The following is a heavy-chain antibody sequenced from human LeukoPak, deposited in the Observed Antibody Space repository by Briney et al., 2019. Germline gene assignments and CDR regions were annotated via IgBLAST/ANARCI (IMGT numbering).Heavy chain of an antibody. CDR2: IRYNGNNQ. Sequence: GGSLRLSCAASGFTFNNYGMHWVRQAPGKGLEWVAFIRYNGNNQYYADSAKGRFTISRDNSKNTPYLQMNSLKGDDTAVYYCAKDSAFYYIDVWGKGTTVIISS. V-gene: IGHV3-30*02. J-gene: IGHJ6*03. D-gene: IGHD3-10*01. CDR1: GFTFNNYG. CDR3: AKDSAFYYIDV.